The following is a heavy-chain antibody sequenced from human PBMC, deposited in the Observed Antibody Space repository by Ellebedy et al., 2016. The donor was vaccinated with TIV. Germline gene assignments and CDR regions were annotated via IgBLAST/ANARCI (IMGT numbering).Heavy chain of an antibody. CDR1: GASIITGDYY. V-gene: IGHV4-30-4*01. J-gene: IGHJ4*02. CDR2: TYPSGST. CDR3: AREADYGGHSFDF. Sequence: SETLSLTXTVSGASIITGDYYWTWFRQTPGKGLDWIVHTYPSGSTHYNPSLKSRLTMFVDTSKNHFSLTLKSVTAADTALYFCAREADYGGHSFDFWGQGTMVTVSS. D-gene: IGHD4-23*01.